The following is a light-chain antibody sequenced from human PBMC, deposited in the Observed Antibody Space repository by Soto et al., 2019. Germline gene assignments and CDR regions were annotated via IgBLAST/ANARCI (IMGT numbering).Light chain of an antibody. Sequence: ETVMTQSPATLSVSPGERATLSCRASQSVSSTVGWYQQKPGQAPRLLIYGASTRAFGVPARFSGSGSGTEFTLTISSLQSEDLAVYYCQQYKDWPTTFGQGTKVDI. CDR1: QSVSST. CDR2: GAS. V-gene: IGKV3-15*01. CDR3: QQYKDWPTT. J-gene: IGKJ1*01.